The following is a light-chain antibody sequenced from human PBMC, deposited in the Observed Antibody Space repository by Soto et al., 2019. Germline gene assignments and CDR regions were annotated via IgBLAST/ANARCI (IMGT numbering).Light chain of an antibody. CDR2: GNS. CDR1: SSNIGSNA. CDR3: QSYDNTLSGVV. J-gene: IGLJ2*01. V-gene: IGLV1-44*01. Sequence: QAVVTQPPSASGTPGQRVTISCSGSSSNIGSNAVSWYQHFPGTAPKLLIFGNSHRPSGVPDRFSASKSGTSASLAITGLQAEDEADYYCQSYDNTLSGVVFGGGTKLTVL.